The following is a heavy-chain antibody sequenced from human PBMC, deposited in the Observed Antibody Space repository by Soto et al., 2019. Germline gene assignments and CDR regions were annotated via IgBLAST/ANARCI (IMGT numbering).Heavy chain of an antibody. CDR2: ISYDGSNK. D-gene: IGHD6-25*01. J-gene: IGHJ6*02. V-gene: IGHV3-30*18. CDR3: AKDRRPNYYYGMDV. CDR1: GFTFSSYG. Sequence: PGGSLRLSCAASGFTFSSYGMHGVRQAPGKGLEWVAVISYDGSNKYYADSVKGRFTISRDNSKNTLYLQMNSLRAEDTAVYYCAKDRRPNYYYGMDVWGQGTTVTVSS.